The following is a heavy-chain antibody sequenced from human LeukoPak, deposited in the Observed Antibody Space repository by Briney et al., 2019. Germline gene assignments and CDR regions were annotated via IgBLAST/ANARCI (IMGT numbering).Heavy chain of an antibody. J-gene: IGHJ4*02. Sequence: GGSLRLSCAASGFTFSSYWMHWVRQAPGKGLVWVSRINSDGSSTSYADSVKGRFTISRDNSKNTLYLQMNSLRAEDTAVYYCAKDQGSYDSSLPVPDWGQGTLVTVSS. CDR3: AKDQGSYDSSLPVPD. CDR2: INSDGSST. CDR1: GFTFSSYW. D-gene: IGHD3-22*01. V-gene: IGHV3-74*01.